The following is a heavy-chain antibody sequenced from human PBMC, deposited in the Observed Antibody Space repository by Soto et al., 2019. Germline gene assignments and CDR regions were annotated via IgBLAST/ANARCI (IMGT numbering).Heavy chain of an antibody. Sequence: PSETLSLTCAVYGGSFSGYYWSWIRQPPGKGLEWIGEINHSGSTNYNPSLKSRVTISVDTSKNQFSLKLSSVTAADTAVYYCASVRGYGSGSYYNYYYYYYMDVWGKGTTVTVSS. CDR2: INHSGST. J-gene: IGHJ6*03. CDR3: ASVRGYGSGSYYNYYYYYYMDV. CDR1: GGSFSGYY. V-gene: IGHV4-34*01. D-gene: IGHD3-10*01.